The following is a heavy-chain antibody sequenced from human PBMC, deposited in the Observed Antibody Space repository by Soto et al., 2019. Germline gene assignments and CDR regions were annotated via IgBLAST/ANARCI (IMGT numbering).Heavy chain of an antibody. CDR2: ISGSGGST. CDR1: GFTFSSYA. J-gene: IGHJ3*02. V-gene: IGHV3-23*01. CDR3: AKDYEDIVLMVYALDAFDI. D-gene: IGHD2-8*01. Sequence: GGSLRLSCAASGFTFSSYAMSWVRQAPGKGLEWVSAISGSGGSTYYADSVKGRFTISRDNSKNTLYLQMNSLRAEDTAVYYCAKDYEDIVLMVYALDAFDIWGQGTTVTVSS.